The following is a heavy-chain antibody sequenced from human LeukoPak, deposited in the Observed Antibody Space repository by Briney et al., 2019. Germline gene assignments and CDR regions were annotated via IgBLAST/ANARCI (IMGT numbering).Heavy chain of an antibody. V-gene: IGHV4-4*07. CDR2: IYTSGST. Sequence: SETLSLTCTVSGGSISSYYWSWIRQPAGKGLEWIGRIYTSGSTNYNPSLKSRVTMSVDTSKNQFSLKLSSVTAADTAAYYCARQKYDSSGYYQPMGYYYGMGVWGQGTTVTVSS. J-gene: IGHJ6*02. D-gene: IGHD3-22*01. CDR3: ARQKYDSSGYYQPMGYYYGMGV. CDR1: GGSISSYY.